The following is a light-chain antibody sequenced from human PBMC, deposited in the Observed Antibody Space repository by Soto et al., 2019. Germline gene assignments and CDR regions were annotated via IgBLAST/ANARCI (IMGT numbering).Light chain of an antibody. CDR3: QQYNTYSVT. CDR2: GAS. V-gene: IGKV1-5*01. CDR1: QNIVNW. J-gene: IGKJ5*01. Sequence: DLPMTQSPSTLSPSVGDRVTITCRASQNIVNWLAWYQQKPGKAPKILIYGASTLERGVPSRFSGSGSGTEFTLTITNLQPDDFATYYCQQYNTYSVTFGQGTRLEIK.